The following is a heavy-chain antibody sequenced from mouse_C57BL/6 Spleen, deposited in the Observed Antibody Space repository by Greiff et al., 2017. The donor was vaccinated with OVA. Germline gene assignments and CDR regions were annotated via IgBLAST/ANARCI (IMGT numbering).Heavy chain of an antibody. D-gene: IGHD2-3*01. CDR1: GFTFSDYG. CDR2: ISSGSSTI. V-gene: IGHV5-17*01. CDR3: AKPIDGYLFAY. J-gene: IGHJ3*01. Sequence: EVMLVESGGGLVKPGGSLKLSCAASGFTFSDYGMHWVRQAPEKGLEWVAYISSGSSTIYYADTVKGRFTISRDNAKNTLFLQMTSLRSEDTAMYYCAKPIDGYLFAYWGQGTLVTVSA.